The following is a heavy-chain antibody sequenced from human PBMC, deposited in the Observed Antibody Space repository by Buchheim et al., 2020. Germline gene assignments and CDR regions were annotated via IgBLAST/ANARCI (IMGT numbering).Heavy chain of an antibody. J-gene: IGHJ4*02. V-gene: IGHV4-34*01. CDR3: ARGLEWPRKNTEFDY. Sequence: QVQLQQWGAGLLKPSETLSLTCAVYGGSFSGYYWSWIRQPPGKGLEWIGEINHSGSTNYNPSLKSRVTISVDTSKNQFSLKLSSVTAADTAVYYCARGLEWPRKNTEFDYWGQGTL. CDR1: GGSFSGYY. D-gene: IGHD2-8*01. CDR2: INHSGST.